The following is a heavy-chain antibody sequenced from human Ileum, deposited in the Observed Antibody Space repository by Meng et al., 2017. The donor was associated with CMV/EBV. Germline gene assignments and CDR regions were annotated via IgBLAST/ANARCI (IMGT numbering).Heavy chain of an antibody. CDR2: INPHSGGA. D-gene: IGHD6-19*01. CDR3: ARLVAGTYDY. Sequence: VSCKASRYSFSGYYLHWVRQTPGQGLEWMGRINPHSGGANYAQNFQGRVTMTTDTSISTAYMELSRLRSDDTAVYYCARLVAGTYDYWGQGTLVTVSS. V-gene: IGHV1-2*06. J-gene: IGHJ4*02. CDR1: RYSFSGYY.